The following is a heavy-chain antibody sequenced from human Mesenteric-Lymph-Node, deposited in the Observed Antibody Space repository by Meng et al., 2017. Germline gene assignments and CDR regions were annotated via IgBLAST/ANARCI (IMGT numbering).Heavy chain of an antibody. CDR3: ARVGYDYVWGSYPPGWFDP. CDR2: IIPIFGTA. Sequence: SVKVSCKASGGTFSSYAISWVRQAPGQGLEGMGGIIPIFGTANYAQKFQGRVTITADESTSTAYMELSSLRSEDMAVYYCARVGYDYVWGSYPPGWFDPWGQGTLVTVSS. V-gene: IGHV1-69*13. CDR1: GGTFSSYA. J-gene: IGHJ5*02. D-gene: IGHD3-16*01.